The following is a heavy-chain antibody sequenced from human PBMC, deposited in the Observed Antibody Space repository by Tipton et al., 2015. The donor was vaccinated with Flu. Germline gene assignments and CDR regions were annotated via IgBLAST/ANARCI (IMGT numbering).Heavy chain of an antibody. CDR2: ISSSGSTI. CDR3: ARDSGYSYGIIDY. J-gene: IGHJ4*02. V-gene: IGHV3-48*03. Sequence: SLRLSCAASGFTFSSYEMNWVRQAPGKGLEWVSYISSSGSTIYYADSVKGRLTISRDNAKNSLYLQMNSPRAEDTAVYYCARDSGYSYGIIDYWGQGTLVTVSS. D-gene: IGHD5-18*01. CDR1: GFTFSSYE.